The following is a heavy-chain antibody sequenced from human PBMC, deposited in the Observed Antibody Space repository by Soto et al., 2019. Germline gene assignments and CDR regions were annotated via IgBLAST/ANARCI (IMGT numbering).Heavy chain of an antibody. CDR3: ARAYSSSWVHVNWVDP. D-gene: IGHD6-13*01. CDR1: GYTFTRYV. V-gene: IGHV1-18*01. CDR2: ISAYNGNT. J-gene: IGHJ5*02. Sequence: QVQLLQSGAEVKKPGASVKVSCRASGYTFTRYVISWVRQAPGQGLEWMGWISAYNGNTHYAQTLQGRVTMTTDTSTSPVYMELRSLRSDDTAVYYCARAYSSSWVHVNWVDPWGQGTLVNVSS.